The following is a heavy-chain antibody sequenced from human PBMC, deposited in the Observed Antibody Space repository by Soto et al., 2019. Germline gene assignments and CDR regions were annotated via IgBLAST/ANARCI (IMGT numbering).Heavy chain of an antibody. D-gene: IGHD4-17*01. J-gene: IGHJ4*02. CDR2: ISGSGGST. CDR1: GFTFSSYA. Sequence: PGGSLRLSCAASGFTFSSYAISWVRQAPGKGLEWVSAISGSGGSTYYADSVKGRFTISRDNSKNTLYLQMNSLRAEDTAVYYCAKAASNLRVKDQIDYWGQGTLVTVSS. CDR3: AKAASNLRVKDQIDY. V-gene: IGHV3-23*01.